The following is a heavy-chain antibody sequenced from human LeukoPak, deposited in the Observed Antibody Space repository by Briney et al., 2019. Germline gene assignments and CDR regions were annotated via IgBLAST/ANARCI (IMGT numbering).Heavy chain of an antibody. Sequence: GGSLRLSCAASGFTFSSYDMHWVRQATGKGLEWVSTIGAAGEMFYPGSVKGRFTISRDDAKNSMYLQMNSLRAGDTAVYYCVRRLRGWSSGFDYWGQGILVTVSS. D-gene: IGHD6-19*01. CDR2: IGAAGEM. CDR1: GFTFSSYD. J-gene: IGHJ4*02. CDR3: VRRLRGWSSGFDY. V-gene: IGHV3-13*04.